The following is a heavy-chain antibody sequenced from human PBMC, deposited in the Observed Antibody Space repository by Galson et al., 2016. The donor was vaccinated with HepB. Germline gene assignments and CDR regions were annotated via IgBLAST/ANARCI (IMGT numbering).Heavy chain of an antibody. CDR2: INPTGGST. Sequence: SVKVSFKASGYTLTSYYMNWVRQAPGQGLEWMGMINPTGGSTTYAQKFQGRVTMTRDTSTSTVYMELSSLRTEDTAVYYCARGGGKTSTMDVWGQGTTVTVSS. D-gene: IGHD3-16*01. CDR3: ARGGGKTSTMDV. CDR1: GYTLTSYY. V-gene: IGHV1-46*01. J-gene: IGHJ6*02.